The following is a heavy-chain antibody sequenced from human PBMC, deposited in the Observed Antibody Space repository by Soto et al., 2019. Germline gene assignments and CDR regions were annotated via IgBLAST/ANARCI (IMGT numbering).Heavy chain of an antibody. CDR3: ARHPLGYSYGYDY. J-gene: IGHJ4*02. Sequence: PGESLKISCKGSGYSFTSYWIGWVRQMPGKGLEWMGIIYPGDSDTRYSPSFQGQVTISADKSIGTAYLQLSSLKASDTAMYYCARHPLGYSYGYDYWGQGTLVTVSS. D-gene: IGHD5-18*01. V-gene: IGHV5-51*01. CDR1: GYSFTSYW. CDR2: IYPGDSDT.